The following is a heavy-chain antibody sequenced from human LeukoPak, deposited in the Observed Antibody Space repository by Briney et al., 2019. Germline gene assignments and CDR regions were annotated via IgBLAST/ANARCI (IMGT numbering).Heavy chain of an antibody. D-gene: IGHD1-26*01. CDR1: GGSISSYY. CDR3: ASGSYHYYYGMDV. CDR2: IYYSGST. Sequence: SETLSLTCTVSGGSISSYYWSWIRQPPGKGLEWIGYIYYSGSTNYNPSLKSRVTISVDTSKNQFSLELSSVTAADTAVYYCASGSYHYYYGMDVWGQGTTVTVSS. V-gene: IGHV4-59*01. J-gene: IGHJ6*02.